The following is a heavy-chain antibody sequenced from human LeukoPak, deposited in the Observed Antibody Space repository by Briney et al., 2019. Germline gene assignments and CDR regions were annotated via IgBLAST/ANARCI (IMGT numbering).Heavy chain of an antibody. CDR1: GYTFDSHT. CDR2: ISASSTSV. V-gene: IGHV3-23*01. D-gene: IGHD1-26*01. CDR3: ATVHAGELLYAFDI. J-gene: IGHJ3*02. Sequence: GGSLRLSCAASGYTFDSHTVIWVRQAPGKGLQWVASISASSTSVFYADSVKGRFTISRDNSKNTLYLQMNSLRAEDTAVYYCATVHAGELLYAFDIWGQGTMVTVSS.